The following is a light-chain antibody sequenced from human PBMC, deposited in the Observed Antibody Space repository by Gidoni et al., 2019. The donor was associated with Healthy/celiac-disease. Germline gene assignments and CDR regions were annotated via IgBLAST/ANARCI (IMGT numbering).Light chain of an antibody. J-gene: IGKJ4*01. CDR3: QQYNSYPLT. Sequence: DIQLTQSPSTLSASVGDRVTITCRASQSISSWLAWYQQKPGKAPKLLIYKASSLESGVPSRVSGSGSGTEFTLTISSLQPDDFATYYCQQYNSYPLTFXGXTKVEIK. V-gene: IGKV1-5*03. CDR1: QSISSW. CDR2: KAS.